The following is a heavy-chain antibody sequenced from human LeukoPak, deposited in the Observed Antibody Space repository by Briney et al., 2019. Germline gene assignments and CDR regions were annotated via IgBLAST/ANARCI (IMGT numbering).Heavy chain of an antibody. V-gene: IGHV3-23*01. Sequence: GGSLRLSCAASGFTFSSYWMSWVRQAPGKGLEWVSAISGSGGSTYYADSVKGRFTISGDNSKNTLYLQMNSLRAEDTAVYYCAKDCEIAVAGMFDYWGQGTLVTVSS. CDR2: ISGSGGST. CDR3: AKDCEIAVAGMFDY. J-gene: IGHJ4*02. D-gene: IGHD6-19*01. CDR1: GFTFSSYW.